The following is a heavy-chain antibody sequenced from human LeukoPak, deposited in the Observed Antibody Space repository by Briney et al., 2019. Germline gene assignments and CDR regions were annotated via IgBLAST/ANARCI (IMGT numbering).Heavy chain of an antibody. V-gene: IGHV1-2*02. CDR1: GYTFTGYY. CDR2: INPNSGGT. CDR3: ARVQALEGAFDY. D-gene: IGHD1-26*01. Sequence: ASVKVSCKASGYTFTGYYMHWVRQAPGQGLEWMGWINPNSGGTNYAQKFQGRVTMTRDTSISTAYMELSRLRSDDTAVYYCARVQALEGAFDYWGQGTLVTVSS. J-gene: IGHJ4*02.